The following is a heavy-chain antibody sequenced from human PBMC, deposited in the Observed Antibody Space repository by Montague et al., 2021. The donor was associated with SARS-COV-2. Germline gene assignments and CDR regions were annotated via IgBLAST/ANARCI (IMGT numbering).Heavy chain of an antibody. CDR3: ARDHIVLVPGAVNNWSDP. CDR2: VYTSGNT. Sequence: SQTLSLTCTVSGGTISSDNYYWSWIRQPAGKGLEWIGRVYTSGNTNYNPSLKSRVTMSVDTSKNQFSLKLNSVTAADTAMYYCARDHIVLVPGAVNNWSDPWGQGTLVTVSS. J-gene: IGHJ5*02. CDR1: GGTISSDNYY. V-gene: IGHV4-61*02. D-gene: IGHD2-2*01.